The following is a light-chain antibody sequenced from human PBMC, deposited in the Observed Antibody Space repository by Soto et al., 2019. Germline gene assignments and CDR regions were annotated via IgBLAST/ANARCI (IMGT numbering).Light chain of an antibody. V-gene: IGKV3-15*01. CDR1: QSVGSN. J-gene: IGKJ2*01. CDR2: GAS. CDR3: QQYNNWPPHT. Sequence: ETVMTQSPATLSVSPGEGATLSCRASQSVGSNLAWYQQKPGQAPRLLIYGASTGATGIPARFSGSGSGTEFTLTISGLQSEDFAVYYCQQYNNWPPHTFGQGTELEIK.